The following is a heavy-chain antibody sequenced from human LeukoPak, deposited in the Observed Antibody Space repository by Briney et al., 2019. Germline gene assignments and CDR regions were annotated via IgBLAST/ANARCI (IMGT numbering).Heavy chain of an antibody. CDR3: ARDYGDYEFDAFDI. V-gene: IGHV3-30*03. Sequence: GGSLRLSCAASGFTFSSYGMHWVRQAPGKGLEWVAVISYDGSNKYYADSVKGRFTISRDNSKNTLYLQMNSLRAEDTAVYYCARDYGDYEFDAFDIWGQGTMVTVSS. CDR2: ISYDGSNK. CDR1: GFTFSSYG. J-gene: IGHJ3*02. D-gene: IGHD4-17*01.